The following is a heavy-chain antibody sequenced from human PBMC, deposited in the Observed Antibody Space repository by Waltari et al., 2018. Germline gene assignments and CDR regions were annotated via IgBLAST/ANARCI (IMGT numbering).Heavy chain of an antibody. V-gene: IGHV1-69*08. J-gene: IGHJ4*02. Sequence: QVQLVQSGAEVKKPGSSVKVSCKASGGTFSSYTISWVRQAPGQGLEWMGRISPILGRANYAQKFQGRVTITADKSTSTAYMELSSLRSEDTAVYYCARDVSRGIVVVPAAMRLDYWGQGTLVTVSS. CDR3: ARDVSRGIVVVPAAMRLDY. CDR2: ISPILGRA. CDR1: GGTFSSYT. D-gene: IGHD2-2*01.